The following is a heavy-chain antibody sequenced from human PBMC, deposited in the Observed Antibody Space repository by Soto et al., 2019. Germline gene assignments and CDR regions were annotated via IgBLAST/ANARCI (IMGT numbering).Heavy chain of an antibody. CDR2: IYHSGST. Sequence: SETLSLTCAVSGGSISSSNWWSWVRQPPGKGLEWIGEIYHSGSTNYNPSLKSRVTISVDKSKNQFSLKLSSVTAADTAVYYCARDWFTEYSSSFGMDVWGQGTTVTVSS. V-gene: IGHV4-4*02. J-gene: IGHJ6*02. CDR3: ARDWFTEYSSSFGMDV. D-gene: IGHD6-6*01. CDR1: GGSISSSNW.